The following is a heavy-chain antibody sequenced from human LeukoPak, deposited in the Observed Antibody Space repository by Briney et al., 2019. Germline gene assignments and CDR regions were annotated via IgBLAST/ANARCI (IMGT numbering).Heavy chain of an antibody. D-gene: IGHD3-22*01. Sequence: ASVKVSCKASGYTFTCYYMHWVRQPPGQGLEWMGWINPNNRWTNYAQKFQGRVTMTRDTSIRTAYMELSSLRSDDTAVYYCAPSLYYYDSTDSGGAFDIWGQGNMVTVSS. V-gene: IGHV1-2*02. CDR1: GYTFTCYY. J-gene: IGHJ3*02. CDR2: INPNNRWT. CDR3: APSLYYYDSTDSGGAFDI.